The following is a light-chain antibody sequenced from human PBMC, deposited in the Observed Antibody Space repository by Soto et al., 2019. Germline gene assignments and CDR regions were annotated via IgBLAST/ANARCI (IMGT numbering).Light chain of an antibody. CDR1: SSNIGAGYD. CDR3: AAWDDSLSGVV. CDR2: SNN. V-gene: IGLV1-47*02. J-gene: IGLJ2*01. Sequence: QAVVTQPPSVSGAPGQRVTISCTGSSSNIGAGYDVYWYQQLPGTAPKLLIYSNNQRPSGVPDRFSGSKSGTSASLAISGLRSEDEADYYCAAWDDSLSGVVFGGGTKLTVL.